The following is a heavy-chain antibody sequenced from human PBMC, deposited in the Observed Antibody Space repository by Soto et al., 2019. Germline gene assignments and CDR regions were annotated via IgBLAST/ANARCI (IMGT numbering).Heavy chain of an antibody. CDR2: ISYSGST. D-gene: IGHD5-12*01. Sequence: SETLSLTCTVSGGSISSDSYYWGWIRQSPEKGLEWIASISYSGSTYYNPTLKSRLIISVDTSKNQFSLTVTSVTAADTAVYYCARRIVATETFDYWGQGTLVTVSS. J-gene: IGHJ4*02. CDR1: GGSISSDSYY. CDR3: ARRIVATETFDY. V-gene: IGHV4-39*01.